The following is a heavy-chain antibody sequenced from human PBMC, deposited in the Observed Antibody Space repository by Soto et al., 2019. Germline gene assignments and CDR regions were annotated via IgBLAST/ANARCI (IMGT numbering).Heavy chain of an antibody. Sequence: QVQLQESGPGLVKPSGTLSLTCAVSGGSISSSNWWSWVRQPPGKGLEWIGEIYHSGSTNYNPSLKGRVTISVDKSKNQFSLKLSSVTAADTAVYYCSRDSSGLLGAFDIWGQGTMVTVSS. CDR2: IYHSGST. V-gene: IGHV4-4*02. CDR3: SRDSSGLLGAFDI. J-gene: IGHJ3*02. D-gene: IGHD6-19*01. CDR1: GGSISSSNW.